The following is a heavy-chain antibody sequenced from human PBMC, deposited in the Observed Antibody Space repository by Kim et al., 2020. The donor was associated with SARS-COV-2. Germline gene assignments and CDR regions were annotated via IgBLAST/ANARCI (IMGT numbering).Heavy chain of an antibody. J-gene: IGHJ4*02. V-gene: IGHV3-21*01. CDR2: ISSSSYT. Sequence: GGSLRLSCAASGFTFSSYSMNWVRQAPGKGLEWVSSISSSSYTYYADSAKGRFTISSDNAKNALYLQMNSLRAEDTAVYYCAREATFLRSYWGQGTLVTVSS. CDR3: AREATFLRSY. CDR1: GFTFSSYS. D-gene: IGHD3-16*01.